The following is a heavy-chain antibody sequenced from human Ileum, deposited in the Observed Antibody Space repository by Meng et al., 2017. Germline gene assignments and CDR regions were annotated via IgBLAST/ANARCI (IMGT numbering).Heavy chain of an antibody. D-gene: IGHD3-22*01. CDR2: MYHRGSP. CDR3: ARGFYASSGAYYPPGR. V-gene: IGHV4-38-2*02. J-gene: IGHJ4*02. Sequence: SETLSLTCSVSGYSISSGFHWGWIRQSPGKGLEWSATMYHRGSPYYNPSLESRVTISVDTSKNQLYLQLTSMTAADTAVYYCARGFYASSGAYYPPGRWGQGTLVTVSS. CDR1: GYSISSGFH.